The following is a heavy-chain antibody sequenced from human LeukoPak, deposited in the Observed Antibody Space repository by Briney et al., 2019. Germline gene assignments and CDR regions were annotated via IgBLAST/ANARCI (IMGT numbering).Heavy chain of an antibody. CDR3: ARVTFGGVVADFDY. Sequence: ASVKVSSKASGYTFTSYDINWVRQATGQGLEWMGWMNPNSGNTGYAQKFQGRVTMTRNTSISTAYMELSSLRSEDTAVYYCARVTFGGVVADFDYWGQGTLVTVSS. CDR2: MNPNSGNT. D-gene: IGHD3-16*02. CDR1: GYTFTSYD. J-gene: IGHJ4*02. V-gene: IGHV1-8*01.